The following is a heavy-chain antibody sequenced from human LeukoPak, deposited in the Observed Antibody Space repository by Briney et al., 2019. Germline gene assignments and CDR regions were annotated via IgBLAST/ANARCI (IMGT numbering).Heavy chain of an antibody. CDR3: ARGAMAYTFDY. V-gene: IGHV4-4*07. D-gene: IGHD5-18*01. CDR2: IYTSGST. Sequence: PSEALSLTCTVSGGAISSYYWSWIRQPAGKGLEWIGRIYTSGSTNYNPSLKSRVTMSVDTSKNQSSLKLSSVTAADTAVYYCARGAMAYTFDYWGQGTLVTVSS. CDR1: GGAISSYY. J-gene: IGHJ4*02.